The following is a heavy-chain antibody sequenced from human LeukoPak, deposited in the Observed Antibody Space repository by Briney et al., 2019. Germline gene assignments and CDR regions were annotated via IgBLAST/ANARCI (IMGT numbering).Heavy chain of an antibody. Sequence: SETLSLTCTVSGGSISSYYWSWIRQPPGKGLEWIGYIYYSGGTNYNPSLKSRVTISVDTSKNQFSLKLSSVTAADTAIYYCARHLVVVRGGSHFDYWGQGILVTVSS. D-gene: IGHD6-6*01. CDR3: ARHLVVVRGGSHFDY. CDR2: IYYSGGT. V-gene: IGHV4-59*08. CDR1: GGSISSYY. J-gene: IGHJ4*02.